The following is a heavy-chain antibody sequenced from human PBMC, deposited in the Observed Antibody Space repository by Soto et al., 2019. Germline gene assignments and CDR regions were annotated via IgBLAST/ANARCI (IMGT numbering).Heavy chain of an antibody. CDR1: GFTFSSYG. CDR2: ISYDGSNK. V-gene: IGHV3-30*18. J-gene: IGHJ5*02. Sequence: GGSLRLSCAASGFTFSSYGMHWVRQAPGKGLEWVAVISYDGSNKYYADSVKGRFTISRDNSKNTLYLQMNSLRAEDTAVYYCAKDHGRTAADFYLWFDPWGQGTLVTVSS. CDR3: AKDHGRTAADFYLWFDP. D-gene: IGHD6-13*01.